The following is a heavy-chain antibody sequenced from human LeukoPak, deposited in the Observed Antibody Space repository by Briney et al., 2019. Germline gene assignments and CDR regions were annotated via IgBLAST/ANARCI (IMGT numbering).Heavy chain of an antibody. CDR3: ARGRGGKYK. Sequence: SETLSLTCAVYGGSFSGYYWSWIRQPPGKGLEWIGEINHSGSTNYNPSLKSRVTISVDTSKNQFSLKLSSVTVADTAVYYCARGRGGKYKWGQGTLVTVSS. D-gene: IGHD4-23*01. J-gene: IGHJ4*02. CDR1: GGSFSGYY. CDR2: INHSGST. V-gene: IGHV4-34*01.